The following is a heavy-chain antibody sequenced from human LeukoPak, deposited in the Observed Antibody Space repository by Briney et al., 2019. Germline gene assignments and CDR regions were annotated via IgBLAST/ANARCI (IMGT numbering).Heavy chain of an antibody. CDR1: GYTLTDLS. CDR3: ARSGYFDWSPLGWYFDY. J-gene: IGHJ4*02. CDR2: IIPIFGTA. V-gene: IGHV1-69*05. D-gene: IGHD3-9*01. Sequence: GASVKVSCKVSGYTLTDLSMHWVRRAPGKGLEWMGGIIPIFGTANYAQKFQGRVTITTDESTSTAYMELSSLRSEDTAVYYCARSGYFDWSPLGWYFDYWGQGTLVTVSS.